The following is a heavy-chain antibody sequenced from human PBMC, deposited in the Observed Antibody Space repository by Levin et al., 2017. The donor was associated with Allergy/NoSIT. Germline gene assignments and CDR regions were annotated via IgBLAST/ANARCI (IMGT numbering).Heavy chain of an antibody. CDR1: GFTFSSYS. CDR3: ARDGQGWDYDQYYFDY. CDR2: ISSSSSTI. V-gene: IGHV3-48*01. J-gene: IGHJ4*02. D-gene: IGHD4-17*01. Sequence: SGGSLRLSCAASGFTFSSYSMNWVRQAPGKGLEWVSYISSSSSTIYYADSVKGRFTISRDNAKNSLYLQMKSLRAEDTAVYYCARDGQGWDYDQYYFDYWGQGTLVTVSS.